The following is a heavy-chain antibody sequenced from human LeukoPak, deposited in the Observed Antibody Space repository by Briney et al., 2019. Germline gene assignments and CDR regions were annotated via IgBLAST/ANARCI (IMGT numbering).Heavy chain of an antibody. Sequence: GGSLRVSCAASGFTFSDYYMSWIRQAPGKGLEWVSYISSSGSTIYYADSVKGRFTISRDNAKNSLYLQMNSLRAEDTAVYYCAREIYGDYAGYNWFDPWGQGTLVTVSS. CDR1: GFTFSDYY. J-gene: IGHJ5*02. V-gene: IGHV3-11*01. D-gene: IGHD4-17*01. CDR3: AREIYGDYAGYNWFDP. CDR2: ISSSGSTI.